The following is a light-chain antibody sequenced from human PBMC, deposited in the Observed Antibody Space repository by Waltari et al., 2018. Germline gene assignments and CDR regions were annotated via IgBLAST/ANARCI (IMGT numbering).Light chain of an antibody. CDR2: GAS. CDR1: QSVSSN. J-gene: IGKJ4*01. CDR3: QQHNNWPLT. V-gene: IGKV3-15*01. Sequence: EIVMTQSPATLSVSPGESATLSCRASQSVSSNLAWYQQKPGQAPRLLISGASTGATGVPARFSGSGSGTEFTLTISSLQSEDFAIYYCQQHNNWPLTFGGGTKVESK.